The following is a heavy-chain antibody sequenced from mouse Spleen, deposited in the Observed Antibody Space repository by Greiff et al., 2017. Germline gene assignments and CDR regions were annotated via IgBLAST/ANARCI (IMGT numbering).Heavy chain of an antibody. V-gene: IGHV8-8*01. Sequence: QVTLKESGPGILQPSQTLSLTCSFSGFSLSTFGMGVGWIRPPSGQGLEWLAHIWWDDAKYYNPALKSRLTISKDTSKNQGFLTIANVDTADTATYYCAQIDYSSREFAYWGQGTLVTVSA. CDR1: GFSLSTFGMG. D-gene: IGHD1-1*01. CDR3: AQIDYSSREFAY. CDR2: IWWDDAK. J-gene: IGHJ3*01.